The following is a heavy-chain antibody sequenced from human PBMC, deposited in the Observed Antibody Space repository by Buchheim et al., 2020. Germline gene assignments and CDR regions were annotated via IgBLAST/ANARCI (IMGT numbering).Heavy chain of an antibody. D-gene: IGHD6-19*01. Sequence: QVQLVQSGAEVKKPGSSVKVSCKASGGTFSSYTISWVRQAPGQGLEWMGRIIPILGIANYAQKFQGRVTITADKSTSTAYMELSSLRSEDTAVYYCARLDSSGWYASGVDGYYYYGMDVWGQGTT. V-gene: IGHV1-69*02. CDR3: ARLDSSGWYASGVDGYYYYGMDV. CDR1: GGTFSSYT. CDR2: IIPILGIA. J-gene: IGHJ6*02.